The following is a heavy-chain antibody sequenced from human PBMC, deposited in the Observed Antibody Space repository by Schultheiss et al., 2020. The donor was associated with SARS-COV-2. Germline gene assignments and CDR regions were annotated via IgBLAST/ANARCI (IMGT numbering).Heavy chain of an antibody. D-gene: IGHD3-22*01. CDR1: GYTFTGYY. CDR2: IIPIFGTA. CDR3: ARDDPHYYDSSGYGL. V-gene: IGHV1-69*13. J-gene: IGHJ4*02. Sequence: SVKVSCKASGYTFTGYYMNWVRQAPGQGLEWMGGIIPIFGTANYAQKFQGRVTITADESTSTAYMELSSLRSEDTAVYYCARDDPHYYDSSGYGLWGQGTLVTVSS.